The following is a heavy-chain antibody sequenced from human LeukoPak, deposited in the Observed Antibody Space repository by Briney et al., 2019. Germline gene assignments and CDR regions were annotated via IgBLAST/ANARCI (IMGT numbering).Heavy chain of an antibody. CDR1: GGSFSGYY. J-gene: IGHJ4*02. CDR3: ARMRSGYDAFDY. CDR2: INHSGST. D-gene: IGHD5-12*01. Sequence: YPSETLSLTCAVYGGSFSGYYWSWIRQPPGKGLEWIGEINHSGSTNYNPSLKSRVTISVDTSKNQFSLKLSSVTAADTAVYYCARMRSGYDAFDYWGQGTLVTVSS. V-gene: IGHV4-34*01.